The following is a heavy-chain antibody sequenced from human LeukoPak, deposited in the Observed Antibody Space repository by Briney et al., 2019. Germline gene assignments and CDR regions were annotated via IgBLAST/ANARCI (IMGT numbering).Heavy chain of an antibody. CDR1: GFTFSSYA. CDR3: ARARAYCGGDCYRPLDY. V-gene: IGHV3-23*01. CDR2: ISGSGGST. Sequence: PGGSLRLSCAASGFTFSSYAMSWVRQAPGKGLEWVSAISGSGGSTYYADSVKGRFTISRDNAKNSLYLQMNSLRAEDTAVYYCARARAYCGGDCYRPLDYWGQGTLVTVSS. D-gene: IGHD2-21*02. J-gene: IGHJ4*02.